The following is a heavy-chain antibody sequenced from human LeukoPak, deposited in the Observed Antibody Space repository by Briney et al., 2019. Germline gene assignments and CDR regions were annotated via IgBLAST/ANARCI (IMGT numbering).Heavy chain of an antibody. D-gene: IGHD3-22*01. CDR1: GGSISSFY. CDR3: ARSYYDSSDYYFTS. J-gene: IGHJ4*02. CDR2: IYYSGST. V-gene: IGHV4-59*08. Sequence: SETLSLTCTVSGGSISSFYWSWIRQPPGKGLEWIGYIYYSGSTNYNPSLKSRVTISVDTSKNQFSLKLSSVTAADTAVYYCARSYYDSSDYYFTSWGQGILVTVSS.